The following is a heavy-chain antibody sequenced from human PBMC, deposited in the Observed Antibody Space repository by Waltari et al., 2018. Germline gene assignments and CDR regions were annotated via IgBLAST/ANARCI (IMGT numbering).Heavy chain of an antibody. CDR3: ARGVGDKNFFHY. J-gene: IGHJ4*02. D-gene: IGHD3-10*01. Sequence: QVHLVQSGAEVKKPGSSGKASCRASGGTLRVYAITWVRPAPGPGLEWMGGRLPIFSETNYTQKFQGRVTITTDASTNTAYLELTSLRSEDTAVYFCARGVGDKNFFHYWGQGTLVTVSS. CDR1: GGTLRVYA. V-gene: IGHV1-69*05. CDR2: RLPIFSET.